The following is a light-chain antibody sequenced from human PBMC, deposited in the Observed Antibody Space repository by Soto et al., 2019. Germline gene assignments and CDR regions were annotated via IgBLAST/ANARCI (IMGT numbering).Light chain of an antibody. J-gene: IGKJ5*01. CDR2: DAY. Sequence: EVVLTQSPVTLSLSPGESTNLSCRASQSFRGLLAWYQQKPGQAPRLIIYDAYNRATGIPPRFSGSGAGTDFTLTISSLEPEDSAVYYCQQRHMWPITFGQGTRLEIK. CDR1: QSFRGL. V-gene: IGKV3-11*01. CDR3: QQRHMWPIT.